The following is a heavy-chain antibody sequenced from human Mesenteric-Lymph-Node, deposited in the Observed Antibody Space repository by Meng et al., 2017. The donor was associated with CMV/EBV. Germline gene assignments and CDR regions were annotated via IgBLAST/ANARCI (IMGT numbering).Heavy chain of an antibody. CDR3: ANCSSSRCDLIYYFYYTIDV. D-gene: IGHD2-2*01. CDR2: INPSGDNNT. V-gene: IGHV1-46*01. J-gene: IGHJ6*02. Sequence: ASVKVSCKASGYTFTGYYMHWVRQAPGQGLEWMGIINPSGDNNTTYAQKFERRVTMTRDTSTRTVYMKLNNLRFEDAAVHYCANCSSSRCDLIYYFYYTIDVWGQGTTVTVSS. CDR1: GYTFTGYY.